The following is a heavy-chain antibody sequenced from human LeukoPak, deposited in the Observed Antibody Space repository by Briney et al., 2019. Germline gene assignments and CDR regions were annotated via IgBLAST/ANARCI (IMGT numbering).Heavy chain of an antibody. V-gene: IGHV1-2*02. CDR2: INPNTGGT. CDR1: GDTFTGYY. J-gene: IGHJ5*02. D-gene: IGHD5/OR15-5a*01. Sequence: ASVKVSCKTSGDTFTGYYMPWGRQAPGQGLEWMGWINPNTGGTYYAQKFQGRVTMTWDTSIITAYMELSRLTSDDTAVYYCARGEVSFDPWGQGTLVTVSS. CDR3: ARGEVSFDP.